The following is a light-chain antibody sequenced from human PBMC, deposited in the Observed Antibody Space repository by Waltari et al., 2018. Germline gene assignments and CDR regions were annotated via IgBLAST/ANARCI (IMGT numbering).Light chain of an antibody. CDR1: QSLLQTDGRHF. Sequence: DIVMTQSPVSLSVTPGEPASISCRSSQSLLQTDGRHFLDWYLQRPGQSPQLLIYLAYYRASGVPDRFSGSGSGTDFSLKVSRVEAEDVGVYYCMQARQSPNTFGQGTKLEIK. CDR2: LAY. CDR3: MQARQSPNT. J-gene: IGKJ2*01. V-gene: IGKV2-28*01.